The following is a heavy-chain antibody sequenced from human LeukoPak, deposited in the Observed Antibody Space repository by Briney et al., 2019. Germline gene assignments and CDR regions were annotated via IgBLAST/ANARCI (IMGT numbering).Heavy chain of an antibody. D-gene: IGHD6-13*01. Sequence: ASVKVSCKASGYTFTSYGISWVRQAPGQGLEWMGWISAYNGNTNYEQKLQGRITMTTDTSTSTVYMELRSLRSDDTAVYYCTRVVVNLSWGIAAAGSFDYWGQGTLVTVPS. J-gene: IGHJ4*02. CDR1: GYTFTSYG. CDR3: TRVVVNLSWGIAAAGSFDY. CDR2: ISAYNGNT. V-gene: IGHV1-18*01.